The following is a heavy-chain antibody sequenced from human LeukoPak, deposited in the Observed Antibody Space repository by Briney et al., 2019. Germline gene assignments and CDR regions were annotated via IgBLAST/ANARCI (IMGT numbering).Heavy chain of an antibody. D-gene: IGHD3-3*01. CDR3: ARDTLYDFWSGHLFDP. J-gene: IGHJ5*02. CDR2: IIPIFGTA. CDR1: GGTFSSYA. V-gene: IGHV1-69*13. Sequence: SVKVSCKASGGTFSSYAISWVRQAPGQGLEWMGGIIPIFGTANYAQKFQGSVTITADESTSTAYMELSSLRSEDTAVYYCARDTLYDFWSGHLFDPWGQGTLVTVSS.